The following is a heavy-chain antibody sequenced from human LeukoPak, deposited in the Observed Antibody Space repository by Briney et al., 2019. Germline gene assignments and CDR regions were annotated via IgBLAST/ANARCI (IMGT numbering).Heavy chain of an antibody. Sequence: GGSLRLSCAASGFTFDDYAMHWVRQAPGKGLEWVSGISWNSGSIGYADSVKGRFTISRDNAKNSLYLQMNSLRAEDTALYYCAKAPSGIAVAGYFDYWGQGTLVTASS. CDR2: ISWNSGSI. CDR1: GFTFDDYA. D-gene: IGHD6-19*01. CDR3: AKAPSGIAVAGYFDY. J-gene: IGHJ4*02. V-gene: IGHV3-9*01.